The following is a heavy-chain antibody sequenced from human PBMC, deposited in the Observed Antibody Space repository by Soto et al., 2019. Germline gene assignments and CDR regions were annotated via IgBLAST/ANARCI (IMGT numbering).Heavy chain of an antibody. J-gene: IGHJ4*02. Sequence: QVQLQESGPGLVKPSGTLSLTCAVSGGSISSSYWWTWVRQPPGKGLEWIGEIFHSGSTNYNPSLNGRXXISVDKSKNQFSLKLSSVTAADTAVYYCATVEGSGNYYFDCWGQGALVTVSS. V-gene: IGHV4-4*02. CDR1: GGSISSSYW. D-gene: IGHD3-10*01. CDR2: IFHSGST. CDR3: ATVEGSGNYYFDC.